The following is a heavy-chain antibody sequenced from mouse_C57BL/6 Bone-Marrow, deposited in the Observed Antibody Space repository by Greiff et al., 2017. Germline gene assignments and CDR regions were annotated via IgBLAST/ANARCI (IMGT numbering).Heavy chain of an antibody. CDR2: NDPETGGT. Sequence: QVQLQQSGAELVRPGASVTLSCKASGYTFTDYEMHWVKQTPVHGLEWIGANDPETGGTAYNQKFKGKAILTAYKSSSTAYMELRSLTSEDSAVYYCTPQIVTTSFDYWGQGTTLTVSS. J-gene: IGHJ2*01. D-gene: IGHD2-5*01. CDR1: GYTFTDYE. V-gene: IGHV1-15*01. CDR3: TPQIVTTSFDY.